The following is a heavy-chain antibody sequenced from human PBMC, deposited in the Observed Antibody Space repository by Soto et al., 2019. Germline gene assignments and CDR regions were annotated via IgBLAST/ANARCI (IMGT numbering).Heavy chain of an antibody. J-gene: IGHJ6*02. CDR1: GGTFSSYA. CDR3: ARVRYDYYDSSGYTTFGMDV. Sequence: SVKVSCKASGGTFSSYAISWVRQAPGQGLEWMGGIIPIFGTANYAQKFQGRVTITADESTSTAYMELSSLRSEDTAVYYCARVRYDYYDSSGYTTFGMDVWGQGTTVTVSS. D-gene: IGHD3-22*01. CDR2: IIPIFGTA. V-gene: IGHV1-69*13.